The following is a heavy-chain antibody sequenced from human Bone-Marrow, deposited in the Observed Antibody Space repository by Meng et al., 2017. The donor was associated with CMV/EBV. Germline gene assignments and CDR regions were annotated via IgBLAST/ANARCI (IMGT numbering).Heavy chain of an antibody. CDR3: ATFYNWNYHHGMDV. V-gene: IGHV1-2*02. D-gene: IGHD1-20*01. Sequence: ASVKVSCLASGYSFTGYYMHWVRQAPGQGLEWMGWVNPNSGGTNYAQKFQGRVTMTRDTSISTAYVELSRLRSDDTAVYYCATFYNWNYHHGMDVWGQGTTVTVSS. CDR1: GYSFTGYY. CDR2: VNPNSGGT. J-gene: IGHJ6*02.